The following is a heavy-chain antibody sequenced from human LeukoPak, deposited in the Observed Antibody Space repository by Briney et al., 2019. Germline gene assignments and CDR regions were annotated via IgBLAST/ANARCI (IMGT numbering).Heavy chain of an antibody. V-gene: IGHV4-34*01. CDR3: AGIAGINWFDP. Sequence: SETLSLTCAVYGGSFSGYYWSWIRQPPGKGLEWIGEINHSGSTNYNPSLKSRVTISVDTSNNQFSLKLSSVTAADTAVYYCAGIAGINWFDPWGQGTLVTVSS. CDR1: GGSFSGYY. D-gene: IGHD6-13*01. CDR2: INHSGST. J-gene: IGHJ5*02.